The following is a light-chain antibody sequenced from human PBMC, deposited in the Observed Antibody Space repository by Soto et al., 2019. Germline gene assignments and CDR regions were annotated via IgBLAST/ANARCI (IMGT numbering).Light chain of an antibody. V-gene: IGLV2-14*01. CDR3: SSYTSSSTPVV. J-gene: IGLJ2*01. CDR1: SSDVGGYNY. Sequence: QSALTQPASVSGSPGQSITISCTGTSSDVGGYNYVSWYQQHPGKAPKLMIYDVSNRPSGVSNRFSGSKTGNTASLTISGVHADDEADYYCSSYTSSSTPVVFGGGTKVTVL. CDR2: DVS.